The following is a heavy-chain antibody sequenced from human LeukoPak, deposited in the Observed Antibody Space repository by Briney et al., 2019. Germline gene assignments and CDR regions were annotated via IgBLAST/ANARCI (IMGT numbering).Heavy chain of an antibody. D-gene: IGHD2-21*02. V-gene: IGHV3-23*01. J-gene: IGHJ5*02. Sequence: QPGGSLRLSCAASGFTFSSYAMSWVRQAPGKGLEWVSVISGSGGSTYYADSVKGRFTISRDNSKNTLYLQMNSLRAEDTAVYYCAKDPDGDCGNWFDPWGQGTLATVSS. CDR3: AKDPDGDCGNWFDP. CDR2: ISGSGGST. CDR1: GFTFSSYA.